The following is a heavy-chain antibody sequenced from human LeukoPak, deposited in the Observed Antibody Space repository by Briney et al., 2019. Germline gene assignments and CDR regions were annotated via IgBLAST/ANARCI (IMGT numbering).Heavy chain of an antibody. V-gene: IGHV4-39*07. Sequence: SETLSLTCTVSGASITSSAYSWGWIRQPPGKGLEWIGSFYYSGSTYYNPSLKSRITISADTSKNQFSLNVSSVTAADTAVYFCARGPYSYDSSGAFDIWGQGTMVTVSS. CDR3: ARGPYSYDSSGAFDI. J-gene: IGHJ3*02. D-gene: IGHD3-22*01. CDR2: FYYSGST. CDR1: GASITSSAYS.